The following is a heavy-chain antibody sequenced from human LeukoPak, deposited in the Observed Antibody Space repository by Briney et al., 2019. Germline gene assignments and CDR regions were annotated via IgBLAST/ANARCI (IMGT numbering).Heavy chain of an antibody. CDR2: IYSGGST. V-gene: IGHV3-53*01. Sequence: PGGSLRLSCAASGITVSSNYMSWVRQAPGKGLEWVSVIYSGGSTYYADSVKGRFTISRDNSKNTLYLQMNSLRAEDTAVYYCARRSAYYYYGMDVWGQGTTVTVSS. J-gene: IGHJ6*02. CDR3: ARRSAYYYYGMDV. CDR1: GITVSSNY.